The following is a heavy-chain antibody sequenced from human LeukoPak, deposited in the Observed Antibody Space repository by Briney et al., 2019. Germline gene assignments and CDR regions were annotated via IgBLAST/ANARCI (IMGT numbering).Heavy chain of an antibody. CDR3: AKENCGGDCYLGIDY. CDR1: GFIFSSYG. CDR2: ISYDGSNK. J-gene: IGHJ4*02. D-gene: IGHD2-21*02. Sequence: GGSLRLSCAASGFIFSSYGMHWVRQAPGKGLEWVAVISYDGSNKYYADSVKGRFTISGDNSKNTLYLQMNSLRAEDTAVYYCAKENCGGDCYLGIDYWGQGTLVTVSS. V-gene: IGHV3-30*18.